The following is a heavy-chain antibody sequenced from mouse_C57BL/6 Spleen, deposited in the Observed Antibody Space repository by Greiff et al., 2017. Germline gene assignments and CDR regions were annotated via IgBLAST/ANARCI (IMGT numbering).Heavy chain of an antibody. Sequence: QVQLKQSGPGLVQPSQSLSITCTVSGFSLTSYGVHWVRQSPGKGLEWLGVIWSGGGTDYNAAFISRLSISKDNSKSQVFFKMNSLQADDTAIYYCATTFYGSPFDYWGQGTTLTVSS. D-gene: IGHD1-1*01. CDR1: GFSLTSYG. V-gene: IGHV2-2*01. CDR3: ATTFYGSPFDY. CDR2: IWSGGGT. J-gene: IGHJ2*01.